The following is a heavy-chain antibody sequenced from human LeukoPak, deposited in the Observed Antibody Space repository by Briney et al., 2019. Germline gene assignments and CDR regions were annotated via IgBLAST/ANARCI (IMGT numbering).Heavy chain of an antibody. CDR3: ARLLDFYGSGQSNWFDP. J-gene: IGHJ5*02. V-gene: IGHV4-34*01. CDR1: GGSFSGGSFSGYY. D-gene: IGHD3-10*01. CDR2: INHRGST. Sequence: PSETLSLTCDVYGGSFSGGSFSGYYWSWIRQPPGKGLEWIEEINHRGSTNYNPSLKSRVTISVDTSKNQFSLKLSSVTAADTAVYYCARLLDFYGSGQSNWFDPWGQETLVTVSS.